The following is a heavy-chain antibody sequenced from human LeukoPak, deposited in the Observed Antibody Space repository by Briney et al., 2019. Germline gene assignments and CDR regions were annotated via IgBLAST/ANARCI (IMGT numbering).Heavy chain of an antibody. Sequence: SETLSLTCTVSGGSISSGGYYWSWIRQHPGMGLEWIGYIYYSGSTYYNPSLKSRVTISVDTSKNQFSLKLSSVTAADTAVYYCARDMGIQLWPLFDYWGQGTLVTVSS. CDR3: ARDMGIQLWPLFDY. V-gene: IGHV4-31*03. CDR1: GGSISSGGYY. D-gene: IGHD5-18*01. J-gene: IGHJ4*02. CDR2: IYYSGST.